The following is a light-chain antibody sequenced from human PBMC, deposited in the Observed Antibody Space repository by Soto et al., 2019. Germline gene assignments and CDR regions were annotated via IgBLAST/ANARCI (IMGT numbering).Light chain of an antibody. Sequence: DIQMTQSPSTLSASVGDRVTISCRASENVNSWVAWHQQKPGRAPKLLIYKASSLESGVPSRFMGSGFGTEFTLTISNLQTDDFATYYCQQYNGHPLTFGGGTKVEIK. J-gene: IGKJ4*01. V-gene: IGKV1-5*03. CDR3: QQYNGHPLT. CDR1: ENVNSW. CDR2: KAS.